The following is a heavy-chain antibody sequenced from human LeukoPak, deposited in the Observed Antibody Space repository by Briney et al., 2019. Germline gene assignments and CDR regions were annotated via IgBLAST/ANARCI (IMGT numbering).Heavy chain of an antibody. CDR1: GFTFSSYV. V-gene: IGHV3-74*01. CDR2: ISPTGSTT. D-gene: IGHD6-6*01. Sequence: GGSLRLSCETAGFTFSSYVMHWARQLPGKGLVWVSRISPTGSTTSYADSVKGRFTVSRDNAKNTLYLQVNNLRAEDTAVYYCARGPNSNWSGLDFWGQGTLLTVSS. CDR3: ARGPNSNWSGLDF. J-gene: IGHJ4*02.